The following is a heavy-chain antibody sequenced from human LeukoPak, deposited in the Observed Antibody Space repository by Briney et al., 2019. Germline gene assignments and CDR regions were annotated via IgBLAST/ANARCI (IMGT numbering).Heavy chain of an antibody. CDR3: ARRANNYGSGYFDY. V-gene: IGHV4-59*08. Sequence: SETLSLTCTVSGGSISSSYWSWIRQPPGKGLEWIGYVYYSGNTNYNPSLKSRVTISIDTSKNQLSLRLNSVTAADTAVYYCARRANNYGSGYFDYWGQGTLVTVSS. J-gene: IGHJ4*02. D-gene: IGHD3-10*01. CDR1: GGSISSSY. CDR2: VYYSGNT.